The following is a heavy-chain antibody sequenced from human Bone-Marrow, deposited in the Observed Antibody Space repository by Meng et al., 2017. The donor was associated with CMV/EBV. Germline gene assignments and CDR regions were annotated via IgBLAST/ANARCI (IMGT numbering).Heavy chain of an antibody. J-gene: IGHJ3*02. V-gene: IGHV3-48*03. CDR2: ISSSGSTI. D-gene: IGHD2-15*01. CDR3: ARVVAAAAFDI. Sequence: GESLKISCAASGFTFSSYAMNWVRQAPGKGLEWVSYISSSGSTIYYADSVKGRFTISRDNAKNSLYLQMNSLRAEDTAVYYCARVVAAAAFDIWGQGTMVTVSS. CDR1: GFTFSSYA.